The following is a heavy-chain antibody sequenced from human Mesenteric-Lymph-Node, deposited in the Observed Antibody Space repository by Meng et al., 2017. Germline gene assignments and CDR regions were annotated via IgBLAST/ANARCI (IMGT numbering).Heavy chain of an antibody. D-gene: IGHD6-19*01. J-gene: IGHJ3*02. CDR2: ISSSGSTI. V-gene: IGHV3-48*03. Sequence: LSLTCTVSGGSISSYYWSWVRQAPGKGLEWVSYISSSGSTIYYADSVTGRFTISRDNAKNSLYLQMNSLRAEDTAVYYCARISQWLVGGAFDIWGQGTMVTVSS. CDR1: GGSISSYY. CDR3: ARISQWLVGGAFDI.